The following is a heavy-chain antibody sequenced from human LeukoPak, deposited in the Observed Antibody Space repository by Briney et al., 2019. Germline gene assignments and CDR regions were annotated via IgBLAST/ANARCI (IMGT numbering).Heavy chain of an antibody. CDR3: ARHYSSDPFDY. CDR1: GASISSYY. V-gene: IGHV4-59*01. J-gene: IGHJ4*02. D-gene: IGHD6-19*01. CDR2: IYYSGST. Sequence: PSETLSLTCTVSGASISSYYWSWIRQPPGKGLEWIGYIYYSGSTNCNPSLKSRVSLSVDTSKGQFSLKLSSVTAADTAVYYCARHYSSDPFDYWGQGTLVTVSS.